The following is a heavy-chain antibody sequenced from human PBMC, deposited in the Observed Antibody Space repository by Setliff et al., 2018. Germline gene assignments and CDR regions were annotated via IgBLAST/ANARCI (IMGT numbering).Heavy chain of an antibody. Sequence: GGSLRLSCAASGFTFSSYSMNWVRQAPGEGLEWVSSISSSSSYIYYADSVKGRFTISRDNAKSSLYLQMNSLRAEDTAVYYCARDGDYYDSSGYYDYWGQGTLVTVSS. J-gene: IGHJ4*02. V-gene: IGHV3-21*01. D-gene: IGHD3-22*01. CDR2: ISSSSSYI. CDR3: ARDGDYYDSSGYYDY. CDR1: GFTFSSYS.